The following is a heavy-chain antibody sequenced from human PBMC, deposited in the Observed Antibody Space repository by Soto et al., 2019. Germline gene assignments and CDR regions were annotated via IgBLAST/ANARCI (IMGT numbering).Heavy chain of an antibody. Sequence: GGSLRLSCAASGFTFSSYSMNWVRQAPGKGLEWVSYISSSSSTIYYADSVKGRFTISRDNAKNSLYLQMNSLRAEDTAVYYCAREASCYDCYYYYYMDVWGKGTTVTVSS. V-gene: IGHV3-48*01. CDR3: AREASCYDCYYYYYMDV. D-gene: IGHD2-2*01. CDR1: GFTFSSYS. CDR2: ISSSSSTI. J-gene: IGHJ6*03.